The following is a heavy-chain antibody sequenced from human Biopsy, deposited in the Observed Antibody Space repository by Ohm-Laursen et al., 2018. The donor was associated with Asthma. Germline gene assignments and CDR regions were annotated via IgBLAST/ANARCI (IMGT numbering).Heavy chain of an antibody. J-gene: IGHJ3*01. D-gene: IGHD1-1*01. V-gene: IGHV3-30*03. Sequence: SLRLSCTASNFIFRNYAMHWVRQSPDKGLEWLAVISFDETDQFYADSVKGRFTVSRDNPNNTLYLQLNSLRPADTAIYYCARGKVNKVQVDRPRVFDLWGQGTVVTVSS. CDR1: NFIFRNYA. CDR3: ARGKVNKVQVDRPRVFDL. CDR2: ISFDETDQ.